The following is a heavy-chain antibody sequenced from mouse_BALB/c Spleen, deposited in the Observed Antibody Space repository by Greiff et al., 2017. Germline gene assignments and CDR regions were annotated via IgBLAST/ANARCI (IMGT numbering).Heavy chain of an antibody. Sequence: VQLKQSGPELVKPGASVKIPCKASGYTFTDYNMDWVKQSHGKSLEWIGDINPNNGGTIYNQKFKGKATLTVDKSSSTAYMELRSLTSEDTAVYYCARVDYYGSRDAMDYWGQGTSVTVSS. D-gene: IGHD1-1*01. CDR1: GYTFTDYN. V-gene: IGHV1-18*01. CDR3: ARVDYYGSRDAMDY. J-gene: IGHJ4*01. CDR2: INPNNGGT.